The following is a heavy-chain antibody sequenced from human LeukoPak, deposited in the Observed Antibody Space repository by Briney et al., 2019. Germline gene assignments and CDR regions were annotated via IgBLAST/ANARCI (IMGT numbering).Heavy chain of an antibody. CDR2: IIPILGIA. CDR3: ASSLGGYGSGSYYNGNPFDY. CDR1: GGTFSSYA. J-gene: IGHJ4*02. D-gene: IGHD3-10*01. Sequence: SVKVSCKASGGTFSSYAISWVRQAPGQGLEWMGRIIPILGIANYAQKFQGRVTITADKSTSTDYMELSSLRSEDTAVYYCASSLGGYGSGSYYNGNPFDYWGQGTLVTVSS. V-gene: IGHV1-69*04.